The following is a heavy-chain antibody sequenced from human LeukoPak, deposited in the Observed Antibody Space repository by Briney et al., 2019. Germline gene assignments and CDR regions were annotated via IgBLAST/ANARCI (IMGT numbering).Heavy chain of an antibody. CDR2: IRFDGSNK. J-gene: IGHJ4*02. CDR1: RFTCNNYG. D-gene: IGHD5-18*01. Sequence: GGSLRLSCAASRFTCNNYGMHWVRQAPGKGLEWVAFIRFDGSNKYYADSVKGRFTISRDNSKNTLYLQMNSLRAEDTAVYYCAKLGEGGYSYDYLPYYFDYWGQGTLVTVSS. CDR3: AKLGEGGYSYDYLPYYFDY. V-gene: IGHV3-30*02.